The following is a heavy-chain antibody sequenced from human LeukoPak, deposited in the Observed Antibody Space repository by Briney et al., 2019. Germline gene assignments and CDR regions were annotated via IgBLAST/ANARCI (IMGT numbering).Heavy chain of an antibody. CDR3: AKEPREYCSSTSCPNWTDP. J-gene: IGHJ5*02. V-gene: IGHV3-23*01. D-gene: IGHD2-2*01. CDR2: ISASGGTT. Sequence: PGGSLRLSCAASGFTFSSYAMSWVRQAPGKGLEWVSAISASGGTTYYADSVKGRFTISRDNSKNTLYLQMSSLRAEDTAVYYCAKEPREYCSSTSCPNWTDPWGQGTLVTVSS. CDR1: GFTFSSYA.